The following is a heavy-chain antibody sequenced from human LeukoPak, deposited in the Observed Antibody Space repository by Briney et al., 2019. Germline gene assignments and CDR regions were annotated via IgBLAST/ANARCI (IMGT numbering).Heavy chain of an antibody. CDR2: INPSGGST. CDR3: ARSRRGGFGEWDWYFDL. CDR1: GYTFTSYY. Sequence: GASVKVSCKASGYTFTSYYMHWVRQAPGQGLEWMGIINPSGGSTSYAQKFQGRVTMTRDTSTSTVYMELSSLRSEDTAVYYCARSRRGGFGEWDWYFDLWGRGTLVTVSS. J-gene: IGHJ2*01. D-gene: IGHD3-10*01. V-gene: IGHV1-46*01.